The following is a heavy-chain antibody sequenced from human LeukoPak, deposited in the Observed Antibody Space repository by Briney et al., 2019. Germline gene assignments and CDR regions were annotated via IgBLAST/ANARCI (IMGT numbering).Heavy chain of an antibody. CDR3: ATGTYYYGSGSYYILDY. CDR1: GYTFTSYG. V-gene: IGHV1-18*01. Sequence: GASVKVSCKASGYTFTSYGISWVRQAPGQGLEWMGWISAYNGNTNYAQKLQGRVTMTEDTSTDTAYMELSSLRSEDTAVYYCATGTYYYGSGSYYILDYWGQGTLVTVSS. J-gene: IGHJ4*02. CDR2: ISAYNGNT. D-gene: IGHD3-10*01.